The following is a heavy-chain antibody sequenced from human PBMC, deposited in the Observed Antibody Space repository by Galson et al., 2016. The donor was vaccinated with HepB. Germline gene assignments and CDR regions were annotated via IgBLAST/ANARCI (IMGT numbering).Heavy chain of an antibody. J-gene: IGHJ4*02. Sequence: SVKVSCKASGGIFSNYAISWVRQAPGQGLEWMGGIIPMFGTTNYANYAQKFQGRVTISADESTSTAYMELSSLRSEDTAVYYRARVKGWSTSGQDYYFDYWGQGTLVTVSP. V-gene: IGHV1-69*13. D-gene: IGHD6-19*01. CDR3: ARVKGWSTSGQDYYFDY. CDR2: IIPMFGTTNYA. CDR1: GGIFSNYA.